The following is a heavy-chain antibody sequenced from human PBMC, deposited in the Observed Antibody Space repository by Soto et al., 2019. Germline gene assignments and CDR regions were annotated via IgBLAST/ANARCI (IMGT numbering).Heavy chain of an antibody. CDR2: IYYSGST. Sequence: PSETLSLTCTVSGGSISSYYWSWIRQPPGKGLEWIGYIYYSGSTNYNPSLKSRVTISVDTSKNQFSLKLSSVTAADMAVYYCARMGEYCRGGSWLYDCGLEILVT. D-gene: IGHD2-15*01. CDR3: ARMGEYCRGGSWLYD. CDR1: GGSISSYY. V-gene: IGHV4-59*01. J-gene: IGHJ4*02.